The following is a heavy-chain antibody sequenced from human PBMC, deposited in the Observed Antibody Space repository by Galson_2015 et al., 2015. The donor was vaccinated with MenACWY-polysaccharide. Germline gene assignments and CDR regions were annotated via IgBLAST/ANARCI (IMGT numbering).Heavy chain of an antibody. Sequence: SLRLSCAASGFTFSSYAMSWVRQPPGKGLGWVANIKQDGREKYYVDSVKGRFTISGDNAKNSLYLQMNSLRAEDTAVYYCARPHGYGVDYYFDSWGQGTLVTVSS. CDR3: ARPHGYGVDYYFDS. J-gene: IGHJ4*02. CDR2: IKQDGREK. V-gene: IGHV3-7*01. D-gene: IGHD4-17*01. CDR1: GFTFSSYA.